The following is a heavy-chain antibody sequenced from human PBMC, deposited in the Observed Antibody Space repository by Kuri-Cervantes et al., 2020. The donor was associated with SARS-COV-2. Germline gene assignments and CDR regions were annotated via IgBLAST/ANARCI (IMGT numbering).Heavy chain of an antibody. CDR1: GFTFSDYY. CDR3: ARAEWGLIDY. D-gene: IGHD1-26*01. J-gene: IGHJ4*02. Sequence: GESLKISCAASGFTFSDYYMSWIRQAPGKGLEWVSYISSSGSTIYYADSVKGRFTISRDNAKNLLYLQMNSLRAEDTAVYYCARAEWGLIDYWGQGTLVTVSS. CDR2: ISSSGSTI. V-gene: IGHV3-11*04.